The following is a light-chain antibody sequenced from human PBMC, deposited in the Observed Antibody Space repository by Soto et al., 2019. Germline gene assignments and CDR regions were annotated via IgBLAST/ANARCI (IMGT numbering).Light chain of an antibody. CDR3: AAWDDSLSGLV. Sequence: QLVLTQPPSASGTPGQRVTISCSGSSSNIGSNYVYWYQQLPGTAPKLLIYRNNQRPSGVPDRFSGSKSGTSASLAISGLRSEDEADYYCAAWDDSLSGLVSGGGTKLTVL. J-gene: IGLJ3*02. CDR1: SSNIGSNY. V-gene: IGLV1-47*01. CDR2: RNN.